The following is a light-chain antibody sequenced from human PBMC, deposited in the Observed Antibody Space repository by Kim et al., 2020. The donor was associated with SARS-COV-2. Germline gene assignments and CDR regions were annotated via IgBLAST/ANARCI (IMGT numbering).Light chain of an antibody. V-gene: IGLV3-19*01. Sequence: SSELTQDSAVSVALGQTVRITCQGASIRTYYASWYQQKPGQAPVLVIYDKNNRPSGIPDRFSGSSSGDTASLTITGTQAEDVADYYCHSPDSSGHHGVFG. J-gene: IGLJ3*02. CDR1: SIRTYY. CDR2: DKN. CDR3: HSPDSSGHHGV.